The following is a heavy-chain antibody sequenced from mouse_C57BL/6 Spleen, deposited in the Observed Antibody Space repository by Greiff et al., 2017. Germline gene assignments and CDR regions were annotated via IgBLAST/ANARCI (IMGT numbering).Heavy chain of an antibody. CDR2: IYPGDGDT. CDR1: GYAFSSSW. V-gene: IGHV1-82*01. CDR3: ANDSSGYLDFDY. D-gene: IGHD3-2*02. J-gene: IGHJ2*01. Sequence: QVQLKESGPELVKPGASVKISCKASGYAFSSSWMNWVKQRPGKGLAWIGRIYPGDGDTNYNGKFKGKATLTADKSSSTAYMQLSSLTSEDSAVYFCANDSSGYLDFDYWGQGTTLTVSS.